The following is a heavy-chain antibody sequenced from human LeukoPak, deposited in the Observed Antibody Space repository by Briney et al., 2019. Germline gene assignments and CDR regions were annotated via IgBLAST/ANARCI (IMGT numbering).Heavy chain of an antibody. CDR2: IYHSGGT. V-gene: IGHV4-30-2*01. CDR1: GGSISSGGYY. Sequence: SETLSLTCTVSGGSISSGGYYWSWIRQPPGKGLEWIGYIYHSGGTYYSPSLKSRVTISVDRSKNQFSLKLSSVTAADTAVYYCARTDGFQGSSSPFFDYWGQGTLVTVSS. D-gene: IGHD6-6*01. J-gene: IGHJ4*02. CDR3: ARTDGFQGSSSPFFDY.